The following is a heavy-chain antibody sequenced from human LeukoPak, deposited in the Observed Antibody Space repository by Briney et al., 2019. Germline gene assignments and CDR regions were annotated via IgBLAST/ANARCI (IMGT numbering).Heavy chain of an antibody. J-gene: IGHJ4*02. CDR2: ISSSSSTI. D-gene: IGHD2-15*01. Sequence: PGGSLRLSCAASGFTFSDYYMSWIRQAPGKGLEWVSYISSSSSTIYYADSVKGRFTISRDNAKKSLYLQMNSLRAEDTAVYYCARALPYCSGDSCYSVGYFDYWGQGTLVAVSS. CDR3: ARALPYCSGDSCYSVGYFDY. CDR1: GFTFSDYY. V-gene: IGHV3-11*01.